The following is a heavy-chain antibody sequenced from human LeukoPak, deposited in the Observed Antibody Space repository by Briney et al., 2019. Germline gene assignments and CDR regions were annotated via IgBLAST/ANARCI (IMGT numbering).Heavy chain of an antibody. D-gene: IGHD3-22*01. CDR1: GGTFSSYA. Sequence: SVKVSCKASGGTFSSYAISWVRQAPGQGLEWMGGIIPIFGTANYAQKFQGRVTMTRDTSTSTVYMELSSLRSEDTAVYYCARVKPNYYDSSAYGTFDIWGQGTMVTVSS. CDR2: IIPIFGTA. V-gene: IGHV1-69*05. J-gene: IGHJ3*02. CDR3: ARVKPNYYDSSAYGTFDI.